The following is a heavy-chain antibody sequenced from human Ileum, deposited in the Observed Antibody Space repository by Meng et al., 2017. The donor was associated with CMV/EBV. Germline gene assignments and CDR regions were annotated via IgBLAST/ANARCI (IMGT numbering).Heavy chain of an antibody. CDR3: ARDGGLGYCSSTSCPRDAFDI. J-gene: IGHJ3*02. CDR1: GYTFPSYY. CDR2: INHNGGST. V-gene: IGHV1-46*01. Sequence: ASVKVSCQGTGYTFPSYYMHAVRQPPGQGREWMGIINHNGGSTSYAQKFKGRVTMTRDTSTSTVYMELSSLRSEDTAMYYCARDGGLGYCSSTSCPRDAFDIWGQGTMVTVSS. D-gene: IGHD2-2*01.